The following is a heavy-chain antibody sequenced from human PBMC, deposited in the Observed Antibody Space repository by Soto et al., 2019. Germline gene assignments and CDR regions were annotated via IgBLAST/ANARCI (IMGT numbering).Heavy chain of an antibody. CDR1: GGSISSGGYY. J-gene: IGHJ2*01. Sequence: SETLSLTCTVSGGSISSGGYYWSWIRQHPGKGLEWIGYIYYSGSTYYNPSLKSRVTISVDTSKNQFSLKLSSVTAADTAVYYCARVPEGGYDYGDYLQYQGWYFDLWGRGTLVTVSS. D-gene: IGHD4-17*01. V-gene: IGHV4-31*03. CDR3: ARVPEGGYDYGDYLQYQGWYFDL. CDR2: IYYSGST.